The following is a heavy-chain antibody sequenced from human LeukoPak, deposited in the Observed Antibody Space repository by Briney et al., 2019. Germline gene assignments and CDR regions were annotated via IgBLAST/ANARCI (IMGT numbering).Heavy chain of an antibody. CDR2: ISGSGGST. J-gene: IGHJ4*02. Sequence: PGGSLRLSCAASGFTFSSYAMSWVRQAPGKGLEWVSAISGSGGSTYYADSVKGRFTISSDNSKNTLYLQMNSLRAVDTAVYSCAKGRSADIPAAINYWAQGTLVTVSS. CDR3: AKGRSADIPAAINY. V-gene: IGHV3-23*01. D-gene: IGHD6-25*01. CDR1: GFTFSSYA.